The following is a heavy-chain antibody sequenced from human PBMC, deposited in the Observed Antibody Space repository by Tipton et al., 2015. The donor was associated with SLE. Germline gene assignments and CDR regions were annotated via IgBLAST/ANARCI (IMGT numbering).Heavy chain of an antibody. D-gene: IGHD3-22*01. V-gene: IGHV4-39*01. CDR3: ARLGYYDSSAGC. CDR2: IYYSGST. Sequence: TLSLTCTVSGGSISSSSYYWGWIRQPPGKGLEWIGSIYYSGSTYYNPSLKSRVTMSVDTSKNQFSLNLSSVTAADTAVYYCARLGYYDSSAGCWGQGTLVTVSS. CDR1: GGSISSSSYY. J-gene: IGHJ4*02.